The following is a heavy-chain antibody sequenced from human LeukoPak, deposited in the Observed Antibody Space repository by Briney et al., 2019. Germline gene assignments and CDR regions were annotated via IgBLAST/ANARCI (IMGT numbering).Heavy chain of an antibody. V-gene: IGHV4-34*01. CDR3: ARGGLAHY. CDR1: GGSFSGYY. CDR2: INHSGST. J-gene: IGHJ4*02. D-gene: IGHD6-19*01. Sequence: SETLSLTCAVYGGSFSGYYWSWIRQPPGKGLEWIGEINHSGSTNYNPSLKSRVTISVDASKNQFSLKLSSVTAADTAVYYCARGGLAHYWGQGTLVTVSS.